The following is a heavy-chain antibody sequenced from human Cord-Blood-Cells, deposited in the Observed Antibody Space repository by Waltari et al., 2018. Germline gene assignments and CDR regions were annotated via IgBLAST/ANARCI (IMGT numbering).Heavy chain of an antibody. CDR3: ARDLWGGAGSYYYYGMDV. D-gene: IGHD3-3*01. V-gene: IGHV1-2*04. CDR2: INPNSGGT. Sequence: MGWINPNSGGTNYAQKFQGWVTMTRDTSISTAYMELSRLRSDDTAVYYCARDLWGGAGSYYYYGMDVWGQGTTVTVSS. J-gene: IGHJ6*02.